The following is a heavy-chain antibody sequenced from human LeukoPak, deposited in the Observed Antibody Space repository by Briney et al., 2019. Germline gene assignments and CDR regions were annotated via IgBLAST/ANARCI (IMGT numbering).Heavy chain of an antibody. CDR1: GGSISTSSYY. Sequence: SETLSLTCTVSGGSISTSSYYWGWIRQPPGKGLEWIGSILYTGITSYNPSLRSRLTISVDTSKNVFSLKLSSVTAADTAVYYCANYVSGSTFDYWGQGILVTVSS. CDR2: ILYTGIT. D-gene: IGHD3-10*01. CDR3: ANYVSGSTFDY. V-gene: IGHV4-39*02. J-gene: IGHJ4*02.